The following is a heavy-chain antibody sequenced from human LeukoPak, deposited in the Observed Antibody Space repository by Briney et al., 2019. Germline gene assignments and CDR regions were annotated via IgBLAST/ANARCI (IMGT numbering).Heavy chain of an antibody. CDR2: IYYSGST. Sequence: RSSETLSLTCTVSGGSISSSSYYWGWIRQPPGKGLEWIGSIYYSGSTYYNPSLKSRVTISVDTSKNQFSLKPSSVTAADTAVYYCARVATYYYGSGTPGGMDVWGQGTTVTVSS. V-gene: IGHV4-39*07. CDR3: ARVATYYYGSGTPGGMDV. CDR1: GGSISSSSYY. D-gene: IGHD3-10*01. J-gene: IGHJ6*02.